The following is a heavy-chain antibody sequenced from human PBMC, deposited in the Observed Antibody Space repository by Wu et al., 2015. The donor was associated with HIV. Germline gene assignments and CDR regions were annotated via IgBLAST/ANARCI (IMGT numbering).Heavy chain of an antibody. CDR2: INPNRGGT. D-gene: IGHD1-26*01. V-gene: IGHV1-2*02. CDR3: TKDYGIVGSTLPEYFQH. Sequence: QVQLLQSGAEVKKPGASVMVSCKASGYTFIDYYIYWVRQAPGQGLEWMGWINPNRGGTKYAQKFQGRVTLTRDTAVTTAYLEVNSLRSDDTAVYYCTKDYGIVGSTLPEYFQHWGQGTLVTVSS. CDR1: GYTFIDYY. J-gene: IGHJ1*01.